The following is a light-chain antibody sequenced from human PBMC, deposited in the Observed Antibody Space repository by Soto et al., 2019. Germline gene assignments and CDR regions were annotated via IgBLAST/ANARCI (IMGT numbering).Light chain of an antibody. CDR1: SSDVGGYNY. CDR2: EVS. Sequence: QSALTQPASVSGSPGQSITISCTGTSSDVGGYNYVSWYQQYPGKAPKLMIYEVSHRPSGVSNRFSGSKSGNTASLTISGLQAEDEADYYCISYTSSSTWVFGGGTKLTVL. V-gene: IGLV2-14*01. J-gene: IGLJ3*02. CDR3: ISYTSSSTWV.